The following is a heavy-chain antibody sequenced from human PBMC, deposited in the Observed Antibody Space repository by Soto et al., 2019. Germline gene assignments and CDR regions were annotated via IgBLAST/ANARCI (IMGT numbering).Heavy chain of an antibody. CDR2: TRNKANSYTT. CDR3: ASMIGDFDY. CDR1: GFTFSDHY. D-gene: IGHD3-22*01. Sequence: EVQLVESGGGLVQPGGSLRLSCVASGFTFSDHYMDWVRQAPGKGLEWVGRTRNKANSYTTEYAASVKDRFTISGDDSENSLYLHLNSLKTEDTAVYYCASMIGDFDYWGQGTLVTVSS. J-gene: IGHJ4*02. V-gene: IGHV3-72*01.